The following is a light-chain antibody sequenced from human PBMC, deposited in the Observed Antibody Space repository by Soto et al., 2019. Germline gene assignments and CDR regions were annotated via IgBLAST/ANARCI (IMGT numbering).Light chain of an antibody. CDR1: TTEVGGYNY. V-gene: IGLV2-14*01. CDR2: DVS. Sequence: QSALTQPPSVSGFPEQSTTIPCPGTTTEVGGYNYVSCYQRHPGKPPKHMIYDVSNRPSGVSNRFSGSKSGNTASLTISGLQAEDEADYYCSSYTGSARVFGGGTKLTVL. CDR3: SSYTGSARV. J-gene: IGLJ3*02.